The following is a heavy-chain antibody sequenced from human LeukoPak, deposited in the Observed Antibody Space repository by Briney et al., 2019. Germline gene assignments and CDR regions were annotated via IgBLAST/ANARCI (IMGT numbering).Heavy chain of an antibody. CDR2: IYPRDSDS. V-gene: IGHV5-51*01. CDR1: GYNFTNYW. CDR3: ARGGVHFYESGFIIPWGAFDI. J-gene: IGHJ3*02. D-gene: IGHD3-10*01. Sequence: GESLKISCKSSGYNFTNYWIGWVRQMPGKGLEWMGIIYPRDSDSRYGPSLQGQITISVDKSIETAYVQWKSLKASDTAKYYCARGGVHFYESGFIIPWGAFDIWGQGTVVAVSP.